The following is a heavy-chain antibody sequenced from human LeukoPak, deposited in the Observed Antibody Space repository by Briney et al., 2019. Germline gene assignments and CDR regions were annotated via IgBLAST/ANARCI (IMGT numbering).Heavy chain of an antibody. CDR2: ISSRSTTI. Sequence: PGGSLRLSCAASGFTFSDYCMNWIRQAPGKELERISYISSRSTTIYYADSLKGRFTISRDNAKNSLYLQMNSLRAEDTAVYYCVRALSLASLAGSYWGQGTLVTVSS. CDR1: GFTFSDYC. J-gene: IGHJ4*02. D-gene: IGHD3-16*02. CDR3: VRALSLASLAGSY. V-gene: IGHV3-11*04.